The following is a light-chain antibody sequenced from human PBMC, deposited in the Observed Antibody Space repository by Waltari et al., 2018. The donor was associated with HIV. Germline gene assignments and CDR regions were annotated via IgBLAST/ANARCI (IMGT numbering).Light chain of an antibody. J-gene: IGLJ2*01. CDR2: SNT. CDR1: SSNIGSNT. CDR3: AAWDDSLNGWV. V-gene: IGLV1-44*01. Sequence: QSVLTQRPSASGTPGQRVTISCSGSSSNIGSNTVNWYQQLPGTDPKLLIYSNTLRPSAVPYRFSGSKSGTSASSPISWVQSADEADYYCAAWDDSLNGWVFGGGTKLTVL.